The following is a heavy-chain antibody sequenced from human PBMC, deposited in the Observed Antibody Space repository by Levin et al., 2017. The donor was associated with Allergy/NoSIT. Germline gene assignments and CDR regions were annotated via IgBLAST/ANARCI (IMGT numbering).Heavy chain of an antibody. CDR3: AKDRNSQRPYFFDS. Sequence: GGSLRLSCAGSGFTFSNYAMSWVRQAPGKGLEWVSGVSDSGGTTSYADSVKGRFTISRDNSANTLSLQMNNLRAEDTAVYFCAKDRNSQRPYFFDSWGQGALVTVSS. J-gene: IGHJ4*02. CDR1: GFTFSNYA. V-gene: IGHV3-23*01. CDR2: VSDSGGTT. D-gene: IGHD1-1*01.